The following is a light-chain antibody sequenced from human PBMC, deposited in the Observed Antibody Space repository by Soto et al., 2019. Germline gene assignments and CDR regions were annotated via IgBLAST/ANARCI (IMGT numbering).Light chain of an antibody. CDR2: EVS. CDR1: SRDVGGYNY. V-gene: IGLV2-14*01. CDR3: SSFASSSTLVV. Sequence: QSALTQPASVSGSPGQSITISCTGTSRDVGGYNYVAWYQQHPDRAPKVMIYEVSNPPSGVSNRFSGSKSGNTASLTISGLQAEDEADYYCSSFASSSTLVVFGTGTKLTVL. J-gene: IGLJ1*01.